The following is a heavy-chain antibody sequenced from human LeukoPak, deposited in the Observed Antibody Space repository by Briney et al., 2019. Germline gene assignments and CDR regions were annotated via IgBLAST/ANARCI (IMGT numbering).Heavy chain of an antibody. V-gene: IGHV1-46*01. CDR1: GYTFTSYY. Sequence: ASVKVSRKASGYTFTSYYMHWVRQAPGQGLEWMGIINPSGGSTSHAQKFQGRVTMTRDTSTSTVYMELSSLRSEDTAVYYCARSGWYGDYYYYYGMDVWGQGTTVTVSS. CDR2: INPSGGST. J-gene: IGHJ6*02. D-gene: IGHD6-19*01. CDR3: ARSGWYGDYYYYYGMDV.